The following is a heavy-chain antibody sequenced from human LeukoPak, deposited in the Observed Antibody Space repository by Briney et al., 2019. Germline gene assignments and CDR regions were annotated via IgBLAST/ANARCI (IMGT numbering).Heavy chain of an antibody. CDR3: GIDRKYYFDY. J-gene: IGHJ4*02. V-gene: IGHV3-30*04. CDR1: GFTFTSFS. CDR2: ISSDGRNK. Sequence: PGGSLRLSCSASGFTFTSFSLHWVRLAPGKGLEWVAFISSDGRNKFSADSVRARFTISRDNSNNMLYLQMNSLRTEDTAVYYCGIDRKYYFDYWGQGTLVTVSS.